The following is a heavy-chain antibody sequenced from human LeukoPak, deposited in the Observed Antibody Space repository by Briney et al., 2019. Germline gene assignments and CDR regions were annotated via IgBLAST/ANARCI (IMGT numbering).Heavy chain of an antibody. J-gene: IGHJ4*02. CDR2: LYNSGTT. Sequence: SETLSLTCTVSGGSISSGGYYWSWIRQHPGKGLEWIGNLYNSGTTYYNPSLKSRVTISVVTSKNQFSLKLSSVTAADTAMYYCARLYYYESSGYWNYFDYWGQGTLVTVSS. V-gene: IGHV4-31*03. CDR1: GGSISSGGYY. D-gene: IGHD3-22*01. CDR3: ARLYYYESSGYWNYFDY.